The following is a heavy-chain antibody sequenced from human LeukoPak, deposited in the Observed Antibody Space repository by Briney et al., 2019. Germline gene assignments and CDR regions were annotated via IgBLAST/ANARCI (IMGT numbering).Heavy chain of an antibody. V-gene: IGHV4-4*07. CDR3: ARDQALPKYSSSWFRYFDL. D-gene: IGHD6-13*01. CDR2: IYPRESP. CDR1: GGSISSYS. J-gene: IGHJ2*01. Sequence: SETLSLTCTVSGGSISSYSWSWMRQPAGKGLEWIGRIYPRESPNYNPSLKSRVIMSVDKSKNQFSPKLSSVTAADTAVYYCARDQALPKYSSSWFRYFDLWGRGTLVTVSS.